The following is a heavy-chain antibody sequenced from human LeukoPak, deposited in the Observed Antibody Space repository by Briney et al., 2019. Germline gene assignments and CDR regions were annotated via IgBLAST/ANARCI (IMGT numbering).Heavy chain of an antibody. J-gene: IGHJ4*02. CDR3: AASNRYYYDSSGYPLDY. CDR2: ISAYNGNT. D-gene: IGHD3-22*01. Sequence: ASVKVSCKASGYTFTSYGISWVRQAPGQGLEWMGWISAYNGNTNYAQKLQGRVTMTTDTSTSTAYMELRSLRSDDTAVYYCAASNRYYYDSSGYPLDYWGQGTLVTVSS. CDR1: GYTFTSYG. V-gene: IGHV1-18*01.